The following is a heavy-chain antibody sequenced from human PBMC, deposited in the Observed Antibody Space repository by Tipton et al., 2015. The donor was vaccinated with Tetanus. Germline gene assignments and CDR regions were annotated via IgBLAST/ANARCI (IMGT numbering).Heavy chain of an antibody. D-gene: IGHD2-15*01. CDR2: SWYDGTDK. CDR3: AREADCSGGSCFSGDFDA. J-gene: IGHJ4*02. V-gene: IGHV3-33*01. Sequence: SLRLSCAASGFIFSSYGIHWVRQAPGKELEWLAVSWYDGTDKYYADSVKGRFTISRDNSKNTLYLQMNSLRAEDTALSYCAREADCSGGSCFSGDFDAWGQGTQVTVSS. CDR1: GFIFSSYG.